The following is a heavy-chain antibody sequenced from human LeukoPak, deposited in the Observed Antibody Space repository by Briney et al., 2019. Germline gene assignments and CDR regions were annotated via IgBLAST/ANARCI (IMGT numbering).Heavy chain of an antibody. CDR2: IYTSGAT. J-gene: IGHJ4*02. V-gene: IGHV4-4*07. CDR3: ARNEVWSGYFDY. CDR1: SGSISGHY. D-gene: IGHD3-3*01. Sequence: PSETLSLTCTVTSGSISGHYWSWIRQPAGKEMQWIGRIYTSGATNYNPSLKSRVTMSIDTSKKEFTLKLTSVTAADTAVYYCARNEVWSGYFDYWGQGTLVTVSS.